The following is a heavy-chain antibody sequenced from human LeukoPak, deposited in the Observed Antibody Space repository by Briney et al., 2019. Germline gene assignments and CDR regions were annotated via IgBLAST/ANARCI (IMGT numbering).Heavy chain of an antibody. J-gene: IGHJ5*02. CDR3: ARDHIGRGAILGNWFDP. D-gene: IGHD3-10*01. CDR2: ISAYNGNT. Sequence: ASVTVSCKASGYTFTSYGISWVRQAPGQGLEWIGWISAYNGNTNYAQKLQGRVTMTTDTSTSTAYMELRSLRSDDTAVYYCARDHIGRGAILGNWFDPWGQGTLVTVSS. V-gene: IGHV1-18*04. CDR1: GYTFTSYG.